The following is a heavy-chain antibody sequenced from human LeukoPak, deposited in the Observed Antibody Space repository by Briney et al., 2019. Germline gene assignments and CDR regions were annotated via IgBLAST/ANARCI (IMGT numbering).Heavy chain of an antibody. Sequence: GGSLRLSCAASGFTFSSYAMRWVRQAPGKGLEWVSAISGSGGSTYYADSVKGRFTISRDNSKNTLYLQMNSLRAEDTAVYYCAKSAYPGYSSGWYSGYFDYWGQGTLVTVSS. D-gene: IGHD6-19*01. CDR3: AKSAYPGYSSGWYSGYFDY. V-gene: IGHV3-23*01. J-gene: IGHJ4*02. CDR1: GFTFSSYA. CDR2: ISGSGGST.